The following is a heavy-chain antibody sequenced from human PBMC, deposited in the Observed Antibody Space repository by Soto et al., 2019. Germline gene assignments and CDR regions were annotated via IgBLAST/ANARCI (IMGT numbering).Heavy chain of an antibody. V-gene: IGHV1-2*02. Sequence: QVQLVQSGAEVKKPGASVKVSCKASGYTFTGYYMHWVRQAPGQGLEWMGWINPNRGGTNYAQKFQGRVTMTRDTSISTAYMELSRLRSDDTAVYYCARVGITGTTNWFDPWGQGTLVTVSS. J-gene: IGHJ5*02. CDR1: GYTFTGYY. CDR3: ARVGITGTTNWFDP. CDR2: INPNRGGT. D-gene: IGHD1-7*01.